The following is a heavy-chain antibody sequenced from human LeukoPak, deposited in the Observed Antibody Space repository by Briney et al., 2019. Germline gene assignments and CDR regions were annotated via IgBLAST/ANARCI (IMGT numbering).Heavy chain of an antibody. D-gene: IGHD6-13*01. Sequence: GGSLRLSCAASGFTFSSHWMGWVRQAPGKGLEWVANIKQDGSETHYVDSVKGRFTISRDNAKSSLCLQMNSLRAEDTAVYYCARVAATGFDDYWGQGTLGTVSA. CDR3: ARVAATGFDDY. J-gene: IGHJ4*02. CDR2: IKQDGSET. CDR1: GFTFSSHW. V-gene: IGHV3-7*01.